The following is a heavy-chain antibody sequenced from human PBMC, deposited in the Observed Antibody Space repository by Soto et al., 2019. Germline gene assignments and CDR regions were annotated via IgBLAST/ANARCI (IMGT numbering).Heavy chain of an antibody. J-gene: IGHJ4*02. Sequence: GGSLRLSCAASGFTFSSYSMHWVRQAPGKGLEWVAYISSGSGTIYYADAVKGRFSVSRDNAKNSLYLQMNSLRAEDTAVYYCASRGLLPNGYYFDYWGQGTLVTVSS. CDR1: GFTFSSYS. D-gene: IGHD1-26*01. CDR3: ASRGLLPNGYYFDY. CDR2: ISSGSGTI. V-gene: IGHV3-48*01.